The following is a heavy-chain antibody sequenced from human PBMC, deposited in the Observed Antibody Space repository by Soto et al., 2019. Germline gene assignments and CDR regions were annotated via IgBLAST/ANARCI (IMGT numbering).Heavy chain of an antibody. CDR1: GGSISSYY. Sequence: SETLSLTCTVSGGSISSYYWSWIRQPPGKGLEWIGYIYYSGSTNYNPSLKSRVTISVDTSKNQFSLKLSSVTAADTAVYYCAAGGWETKPDAFDIWGQGTMVTVSS. CDR3: AAGGWETKPDAFDI. J-gene: IGHJ3*02. D-gene: IGHD1-26*01. V-gene: IGHV4-59*01. CDR2: IYYSGST.